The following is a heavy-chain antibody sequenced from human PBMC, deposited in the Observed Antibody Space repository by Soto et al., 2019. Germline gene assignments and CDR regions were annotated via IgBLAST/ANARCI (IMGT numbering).Heavy chain of an antibody. V-gene: IGHV4-4*07. CDR3: ASGRLVSRYYGLDV. J-gene: IGHJ6*02. CDR1: GGSISSYH. CDR2: IYTSGNT. Sequence: SETLSLTCTVSGGSISSYHWSWIRQPAGKGLEWIGRIYTSGNTNYNPSLRSRLTMSVDTSTNQVSLRLTSVTAADTAVYYCASGRLVSRYYGLDVWGQGTTVTVSS. D-gene: IGHD6-6*01.